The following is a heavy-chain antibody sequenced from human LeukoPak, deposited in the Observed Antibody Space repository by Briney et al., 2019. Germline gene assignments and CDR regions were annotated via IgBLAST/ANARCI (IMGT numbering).Heavy chain of an antibody. V-gene: IGHV1-18*01. CDR2: VSTYNGDT. Sequence: ASVKVSCKASGYSFTKNAMNWVRQVPGQGLEWMGWVSTYNGDTKYAQKFQGRVTMTRDTSTATAYMELRGLRSDDTAIYYCARDGGAPGPIYGDYWGQGTPVTVSS. CDR3: ARDGGAPGPIYGDY. J-gene: IGHJ4*02. D-gene: IGHD4-23*01. CDR1: GYSFTKNA.